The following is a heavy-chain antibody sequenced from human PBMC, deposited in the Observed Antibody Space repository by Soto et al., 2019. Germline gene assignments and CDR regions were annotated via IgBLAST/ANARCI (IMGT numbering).Heavy chain of an antibody. Sequence: QVQLVQSGAEVKKPGSSVKVSCKASGGTFSSYAISWVRQAPGQGLEWMGGSLPIFGTANYAQKFQGRVTITADESTSKAYMELSRLRSEDTAVYYCARHPGGRGCRYGMDVWGHGTTVTVSS. CDR2: SLPIFGTA. CDR3: ARHPGGRGCRYGMDV. V-gene: IGHV1-69*12. D-gene: IGHD2-15*01. CDR1: GGTFSSYA. J-gene: IGHJ6*02.